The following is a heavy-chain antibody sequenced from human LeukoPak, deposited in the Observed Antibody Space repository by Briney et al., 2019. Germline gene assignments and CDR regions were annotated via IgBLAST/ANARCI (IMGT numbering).Heavy chain of an antibody. Sequence: ASVKVSCKVSGYTLTELSMHWVRQAPGKGLEWMGGFDPEDGETIYAQKFQGRVTMTGDTSTDTAYMELSSLRSEDTAVYYCATLEYSSSWYGYWGQGTLVTVSS. CDR3: ATLEYSSSWYGY. CDR1: GYTLTELS. V-gene: IGHV1-24*01. J-gene: IGHJ4*02. CDR2: FDPEDGET. D-gene: IGHD6-13*01.